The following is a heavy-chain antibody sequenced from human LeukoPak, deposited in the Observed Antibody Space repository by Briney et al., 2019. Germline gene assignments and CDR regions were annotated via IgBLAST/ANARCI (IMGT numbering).Heavy chain of an antibody. CDR3: ARDGYSYGYEVDY. V-gene: IGHV3-48*04. D-gene: IGHD5-18*01. CDR2: ISSSSTI. J-gene: IGHJ4*02. CDR1: GFTFSSYS. Sequence: GGSLRLSCAASGFTFSSYSMNWVRQAPGKGLEWVSYISSSSTIYYADSVKGRFTISRDNAKNSLYLQMNSLRAEDTAVYYCARDGYSYGYEVDYWGQGTLVTVSS.